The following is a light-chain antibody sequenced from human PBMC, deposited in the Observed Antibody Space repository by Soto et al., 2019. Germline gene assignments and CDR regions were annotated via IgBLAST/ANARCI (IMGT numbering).Light chain of an antibody. J-gene: IGLJ1*01. V-gene: IGLV2-14*01. CDR1: SSDVGGFIF. Sequence: QSALTQPASVSGSPGQSITISCTGTSSDVGGFIFVSWYQQHPGRAPKLMIYDVSNRPSGIPDRFSGSKSGTSATLGITGFQTGDEADYYCGSWDSSLSAYVFGTGTKLTVL. CDR2: DVS. CDR3: GSWDSSLSAYV.